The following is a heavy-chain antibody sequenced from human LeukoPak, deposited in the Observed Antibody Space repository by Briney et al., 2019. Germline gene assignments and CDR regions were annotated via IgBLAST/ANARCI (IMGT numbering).Heavy chain of an antibody. J-gene: IGHJ4*02. Sequence: GASVKVSCKASGYTFTSYDINWLRQATGQGLEWMGWMNPNSGNTGYAQKFQGRVTMTRNTSMSTAYMELSSLRSEDTAVYYCAIRTHVDIVATLGERVKKGLDYRGQGTPVTVSS. CDR2: MNPNSGNT. D-gene: IGHD5-12*01. V-gene: IGHV1-8*01. CDR3: AIRTHVDIVATLGERVKKGLDY. CDR1: GYTFTSYD.